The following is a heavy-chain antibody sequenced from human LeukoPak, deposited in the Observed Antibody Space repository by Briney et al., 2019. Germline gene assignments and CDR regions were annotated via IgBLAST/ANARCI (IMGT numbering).Heavy chain of an antibody. D-gene: IGHD3-9*01. CDR2: IKPNSGGK. J-gene: IGHJ4*02. CDR3: ARWGETGS. CDR1: GYTFTGYY. Sequence: ASVKVSCKASGYTFTGYYMHWVRQAPGQGLEGMGRIKPNSGGKNYAQKFQGRVTMNRDTSISTAYMELSRLRSDDTAVYYCARWGETGSWGQGTLVTVSS. V-gene: IGHV1-2*06.